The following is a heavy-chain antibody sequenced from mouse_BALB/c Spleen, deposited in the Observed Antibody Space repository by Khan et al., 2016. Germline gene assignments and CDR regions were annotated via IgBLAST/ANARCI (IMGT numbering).Heavy chain of an antibody. CDR3: ARACYSMGY. J-gene: IGHJ4*01. CDR1: GYTFSNYW. CDR2: ILPGSGYS. V-gene: IGHV1-9*01. Sequence: QVQLKQSGAELMKPGASVKISCKATGYTFSNYWIEWVKQRPGHGLEWIGDILPGSGYSNSNENFKGKATFTADASSNTAYMQHISLTSEDSAVEFCARACYSMGYWGQGTTVTISS.